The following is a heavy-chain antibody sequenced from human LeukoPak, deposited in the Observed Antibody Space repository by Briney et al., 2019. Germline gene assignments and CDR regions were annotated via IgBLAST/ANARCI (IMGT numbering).Heavy chain of an antibody. J-gene: IGHJ4*02. CDR1: GFTFSSYE. CDR3: ARDPGIWGTYDYDDGY. D-gene: IGHD3-16*01. Sequence: HPGGSLRLSCAASGFTFSSYEMNWVRQAPGKGLEWVSYISSSGSTIYYADSVKGRFTISRDNAKNSLYLQMNSLRAEDTAVYYCARDPGIWGTYDYDDGYWGQGTLVTVSS. V-gene: IGHV3-48*03. CDR2: ISSSGSTI.